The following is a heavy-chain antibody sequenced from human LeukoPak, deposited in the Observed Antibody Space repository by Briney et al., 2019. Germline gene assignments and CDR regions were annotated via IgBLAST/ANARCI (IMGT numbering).Heavy chain of an antibody. J-gene: IGHJ4*02. CDR1: GGTFSSYA. CDR3: ARVFARSGEISGSYFYY. D-gene: IGHD1-26*01. Sequence: SVKVSCKASGGTFSSYAINWVRQAPGQGPEWMGGILPIFGRANYAQKFQGRVTMTTDESTSTAYMELSSLRSEDTAVYYCARVFARSGEISGSYFYYWGQGTLVTVSS. V-gene: IGHV1-69*05. CDR2: ILPIFGRA.